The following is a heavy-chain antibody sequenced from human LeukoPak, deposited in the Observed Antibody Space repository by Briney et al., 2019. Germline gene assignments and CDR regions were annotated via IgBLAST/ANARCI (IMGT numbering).Heavy chain of an antibody. CDR2: IIPIFGTA. Sequence: ASVKVSCKASGGTFSSYAISWVRQAPGQGLEWMGGIIPIFGTANYAQKFQGRVTITADESTSTAYMELSSLRSEDTAVYYCARDQGNPTIVGATVWGQGTLVTVSS. J-gene: IGHJ4*02. CDR1: GGTFSSYA. V-gene: IGHV1-69*13. D-gene: IGHD1-26*01. CDR3: ARDQGNPTIVGATV.